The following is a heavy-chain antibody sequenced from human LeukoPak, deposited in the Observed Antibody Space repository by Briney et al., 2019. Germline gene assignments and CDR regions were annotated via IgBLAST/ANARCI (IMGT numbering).Heavy chain of an antibody. V-gene: IGHV1-24*01. CDR1: GYTFSSYG. Sequence: ASVKVSCKASGYTFSSYGISWVRQAPGKGLEWMGGFDPEDGETIYAQKFQGRVTMTEDTSTDTAYMELSSLRSEDTAVYYCATVYDSSYAFDIWGQGTMVTVSS. J-gene: IGHJ3*02. CDR3: ATVYDSSYAFDI. CDR2: FDPEDGET. D-gene: IGHD3-22*01.